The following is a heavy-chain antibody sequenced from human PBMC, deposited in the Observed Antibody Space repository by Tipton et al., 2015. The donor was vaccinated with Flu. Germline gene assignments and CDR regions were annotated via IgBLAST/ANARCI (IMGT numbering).Heavy chain of an antibody. V-gene: IGHV3-21*06. CDR3: VRDCYDCNAFDI. D-gene: IGHD2-2*01. J-gene: IGHJ3*02. Sequence: SLRLSCAASGFSFHSYTMNWVRQVPGKGLEWVSSIKSRDTDIYYADSVKGRFTISRDNLKNSVYLQMNSLRAEDTAVYYCVRDCYDCNAFDIWGQGTMVTVSS. CDR2: IKSRDTDI. CDR1: GFSFHSYT.